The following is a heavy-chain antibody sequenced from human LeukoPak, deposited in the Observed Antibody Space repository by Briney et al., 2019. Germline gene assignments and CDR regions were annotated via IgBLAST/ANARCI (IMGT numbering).Heavy chain of an antibody. V-gene: IGHV3-21*01. CDR1: GFTFSSYS. D-gene: IGHD3-3*01. J-gene: IGHJ6*02. CDR2: ISSSSSYI. CDR3: ARDCWYYDFWNGFHGVYYYGMDV. Sequence: GGSLRLSCAASGFTFSSYSMNWVRQAPGKGLEWVSSISSSSSYIYYADSVKGRFTISRDNAKNSLYLQMNSLRAEDTAVYYCARDCWYYDFWNGFHGVYYYGMDVWGQGTTVTVSS.